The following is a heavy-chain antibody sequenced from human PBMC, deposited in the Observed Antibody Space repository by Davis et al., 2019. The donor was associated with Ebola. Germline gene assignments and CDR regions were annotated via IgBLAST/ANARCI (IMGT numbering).Heavy chain of an antibody. CDR2: IRSKAYGRTT. J-gene: IGHJ6*02. CDR1: GVTFRNYV. CDR3: TRGYCSSTSCYVGGYYYYGMDV. V-gene: IGHV3-49*04. D-gene: IGHD2-2*01. Sequence: GGSLRLSCAVSGVTFRNYVMSWVRQAPGKGLEWVGFIRSKAYGRTTEYAASVKGRFTISRDDSKSIAYLQMNSLKTEDTAVYYCTRGYCSSTSCYVGGYYYYGMDVWGQGTTVTVSS.